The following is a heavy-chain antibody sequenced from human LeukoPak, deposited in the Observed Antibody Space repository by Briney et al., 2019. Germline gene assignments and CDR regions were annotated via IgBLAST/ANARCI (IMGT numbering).Heavy chain of an antibody. J-gene: IGHJ4*02. CDR2: IIPIFGIA. Sequence: SVKVSCKASGGTFSSYAISWVRQAPGQGLEWMGRIIPIFGIANYAQKFQGRVTITADKSTSTAYMELSSLRSEDTAVYYCARDGGTTVISEYFDYWGQGTLVTVPS. CDR1: GGTFSSYA. CDR3: ARDGGTTVISEYFDY. V-gene: IGHV1-69*04. D-gene: IGHD4-17*01.